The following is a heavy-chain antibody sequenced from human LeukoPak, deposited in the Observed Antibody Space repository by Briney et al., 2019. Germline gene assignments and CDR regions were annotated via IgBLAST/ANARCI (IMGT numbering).Heavy chain of an antibody. Sequence: SQTLSLTCTVSGGSISSGGYYWSWIRQHPGKGLGWIGYIYYSGSTYYNPSLKSRVTISVDTSKNQFSLKLSSVTAADTAVYYCARAVVGVTYFDYWGQGTLVTVSS. CDR1: GGSISSGGYY. CDR2: IYYSGST. V-gene: IGHV4-31*03. J-gene: IGHJ4*02. CDR3: ARAVVGVTYFDY. D-gene: IGHD2-21*02.